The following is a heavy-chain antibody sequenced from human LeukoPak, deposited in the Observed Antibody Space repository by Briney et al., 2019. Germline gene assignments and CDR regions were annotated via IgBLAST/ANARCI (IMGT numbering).Heavy chain of an antibody. Sequence: PSETLSLTCTVSGGSISSYYWSWIRQPPGTGLEWIGYIYYSGSTNDNPSLKSRVTISVDTSKNQFSLKLSSVTAADTAVYYCARDQYYYGMDVWGQGTTVTVSS. CDR3: ARDQYYYGMDV. J-gene: IGHJ6*02. CDR1: GGSISSYY. CDR2: IYYSGST. V-gene: IGHV4-59*01.